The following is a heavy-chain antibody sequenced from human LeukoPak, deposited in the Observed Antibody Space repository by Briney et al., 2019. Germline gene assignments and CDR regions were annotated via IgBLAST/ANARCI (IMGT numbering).Heavy chain of an antibody. CDR1: GGSISSYY. CDR3: ARVPAARFEVAFDI. J-gene: IGHJ3*02. D-gene: IGHD2-2*01. Sequence: SETLSLTCTVAGGSISSYYWSWVRQPPGKGLEWLGYIYYSGSTNYNPSLKSRVTISVDTSKNQFSLKLSSVTAADTAVYYCARVPAARFEVAFDIWGQGTMVTVSS. V-gene: IGHV4-59*01. CDR2: IYYSGST.